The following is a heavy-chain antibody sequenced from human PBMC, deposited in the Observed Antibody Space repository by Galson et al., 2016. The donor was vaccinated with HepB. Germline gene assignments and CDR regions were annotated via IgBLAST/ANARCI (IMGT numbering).Heavy chain of an antibody. Sequence: SVKVSCKASGYTFTSYGISWVRQAPGQGLEWMGWISAYNGNTNYAQNLQGRVTMTTDTSTSIAYMELRSLRSDDTAVYYCASGYSVNDAFDIWGQGTMVTVSS. J-gene: IGHJ3*02. CDR3: ASGYSVNDAFDI. D-gene: IGHD5/OR15-5a*01. CDR1: GYTFTSYG. V-gene: IGHV1-18*01. CDR2: ISAYNGNT.